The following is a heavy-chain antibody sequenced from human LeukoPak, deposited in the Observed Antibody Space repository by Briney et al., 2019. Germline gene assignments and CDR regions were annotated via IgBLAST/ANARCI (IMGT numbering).Heavy chain of an antibody. CDR2: ISGSGGST. D-gene: IGHD3-22*01. CDR1: GFTFSSYG. J-gene: IGHJ4*02. CDR3: ANSGSRGSGYYYPSLGFDY. Sequence: GGSLRLSCAASGFTFSSYGMSWVRQAPGKGLEWVSAISGSGGSTYYADSVKGRFTISRDNSKNTLYLQMNSLRAEDTAVYYCANSGSRGSGYYYPSLGFDYWGQGTLVTVSS. V-gene: IGHV3-23*01.